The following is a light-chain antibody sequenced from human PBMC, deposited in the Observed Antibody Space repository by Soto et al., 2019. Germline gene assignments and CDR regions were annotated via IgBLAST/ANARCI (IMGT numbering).Light chain of an antibody. Sequence: DIQMTQSPSSLSASVGDGVTIACRASQSISNYLNWYQQRPGKAPKPLIYAASSLQSGVPSRFSGSGSGTDFTLTISSLQPEDFVTYYCQQTYSTPITFGQGTRLEIK. CDR2: AAS. CDR1: QSISNY. J-gene: IGKJ5*01. CDR3: QQTYSTPIT. V-gene: IGKV1-39*01.